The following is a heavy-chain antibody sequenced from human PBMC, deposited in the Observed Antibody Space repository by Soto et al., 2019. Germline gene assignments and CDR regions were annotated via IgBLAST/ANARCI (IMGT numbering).Heavy chain of an antibody. CDR3: ARDRPGFILSYYFDY. D-gene: IGHD3-3*02. Sequence: EVQLVESGGGLVQPGGSLRLSCAASGFTFSSYEMNWVRQAPGKGLEWVSYISSSGSTIYYADSVKGRFTISRDNAKNSLYLQMNSLRAEDTAVYYCARDRPGFILSYYFDYWGQGTLVTVSS. J-gene: IGHJ4*02. CDR2: ISSSGSTI. CDR1: GFTFSSYE. V-gene: IGHV3-48*03.